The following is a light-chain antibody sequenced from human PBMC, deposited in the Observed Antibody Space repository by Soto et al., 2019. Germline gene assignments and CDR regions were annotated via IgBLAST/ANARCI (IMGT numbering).Light chain of an antibody. Sequence: DLQMTQSPSSLSAFVGDRVTITCRASQGISNYLAWYQQKPGKVPKLLIYAASTLQSGVPSRFSGSGSGTECTLTISSLQPEDVATYYCQKYNSAPLTFGQGTKVEIK. CDR2: AAS. CDR1: QGISNY. CDR3: QKYNSAPLT. J-gene: IGKJ1*01. V-gene: IGKV1-27*01.